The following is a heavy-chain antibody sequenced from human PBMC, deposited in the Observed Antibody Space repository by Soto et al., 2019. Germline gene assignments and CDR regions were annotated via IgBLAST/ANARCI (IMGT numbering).Heavy chain of an antibody. V-gene: IGHV4-61*01. Sequence: PSETLSLTCTVSGGSVSSGTYYWSWIRQPPGKGLEWIGNIYYSGSTNYNPSLKSRVTISVDTSKNQFSLKLSSVTAADTAVYYCASHTGKLELNYYYYGMDVWGQGTTVTVSS. CDR1: GGSVSSGTYY. CDR2: IYYSGST. D-gene: IGHD1-7*01. CDR3: ASHTGKLELNYYYYGMDV. J-gene: IGHJ6*02.